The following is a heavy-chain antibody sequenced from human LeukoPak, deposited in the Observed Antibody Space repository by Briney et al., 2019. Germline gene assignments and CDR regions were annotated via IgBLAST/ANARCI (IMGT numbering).Heavy chain of an antibody. CDR1: GFTFSSTW. CDR2: INQAGSEK. CDR3: VRESWYFDL. J-gene: IGHJ2*01. Sequence: GGSLRLSCAASGFTFSSTWMDWVRQAPGKGLEWVAHINQAGSEKYYVDSVKGRFTISRDNAKNSVYLQINSLRAEDRGVYYCVRESWYFDLWGRGTLVTVSS. V-gene: IGHV3-7*01.